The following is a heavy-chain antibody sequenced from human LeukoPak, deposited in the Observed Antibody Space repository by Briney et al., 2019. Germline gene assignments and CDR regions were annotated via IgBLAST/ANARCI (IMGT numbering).Heavy chain of an antibody. D-gene: IGHD3-10*01. Sequence: SETLSLTCTVSGGSVSSGSYYWSWIRQPPGKGLEWIGYIYYSGSTNYNPSLKSRVTISVDTSKNQFSLKLSSVTAADTAVYYCARVTRYYYGSGSRNYYYYGMDVWGQGTTVTVSS. V-gene: IGHV4-61*01. CDR2: IYYSGST. CDR3: ARVTRYYYGSGSRNYYYYGMDV. J-gene: IGHJ6*02. CDR1: GGSVSSGSYY.